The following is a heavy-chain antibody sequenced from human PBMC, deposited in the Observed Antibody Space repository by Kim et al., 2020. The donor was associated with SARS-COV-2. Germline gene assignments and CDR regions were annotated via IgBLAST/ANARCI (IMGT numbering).Heavy chain of an antibody. CDR1: GFTFSSYG. Sequence: GGSLRLSCAASGFTFSSYGMSWVRQAPGKGLEWVSAISGSGGSTYYADSVKGWFTISRDNSKNTLYLQMNSLRAEDTAVYYCAKVGCSLACFDYWGQGTLVTVSS. CDR3: AKVGCSLACFDY. D-gene: IGHD1-26*01. CDR2: ISGSGGST. V-gene: IGHV3-23*01. J-gene: IGHJ4*02.